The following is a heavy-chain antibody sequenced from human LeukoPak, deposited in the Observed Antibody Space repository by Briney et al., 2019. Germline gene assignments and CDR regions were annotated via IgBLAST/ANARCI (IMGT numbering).Heavy chain of an antibody. D-gene: IGHD6-6*01. V-gene: IGHV1-69*13. CDR1: GGTFSSYT. Sequence: ASVKVSCKSSGGTFSSYTINWVRQAPGQGLEWMGGIIPIFGTANYAQKFQGRATIIADESTSTAYMELSSLRSEDTAVYYCTRGAVPYSTSSRITPWGQGTLVTVSS. J-gene: IGHJ5*02. CDR2: IIPIFGTA. CDR3: TRGAVPYSTSSRITP.